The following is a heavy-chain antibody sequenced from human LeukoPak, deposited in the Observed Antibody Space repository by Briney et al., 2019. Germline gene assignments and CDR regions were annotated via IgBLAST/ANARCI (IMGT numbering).Heavy chain of an antibody. Sequence: ASVKVSCKVSGYTFTDYYMHWVQQAPGKGLEWMGLVDPEDGETIYAEKFQGRVTITTDTSTDTAYMELSSLRSEDTAVYYCAIGLGGVRDYWGQGTLVTVSS. CDR1: GYTFTDYY. V-gene: IGHV1-69-2*01. CDR2: VDPEDGET. CDR3: AIGLGGVRDY. J-gene: IGHJ4*02. D-gene: IGHD3-3*01.